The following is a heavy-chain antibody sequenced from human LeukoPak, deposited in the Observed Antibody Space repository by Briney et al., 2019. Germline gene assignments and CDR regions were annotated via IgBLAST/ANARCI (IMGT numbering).Heavy chain of an antibody. CDR1: GFTFSDHY. D-gene: IGHD4-23*01. CDR3: ARGDYGGDYFDY. CDR2: ISSGSTYT. Sequence: GGSLRLSCEVSGFTFSDHYMSWIRQAPGKRMEWVSYISSGSTYTNYADSVEGRFTISRDNAKNSLYLQMNSLRAEDTAVYYCARGDYGGDYFDYWGQGTLVTVSS. J-gene: IGHJ4*02. V-gene: IGHV3-11*05.